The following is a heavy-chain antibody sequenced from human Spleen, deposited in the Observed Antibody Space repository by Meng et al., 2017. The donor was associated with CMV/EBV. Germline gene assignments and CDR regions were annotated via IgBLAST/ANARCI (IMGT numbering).Heavy chain of an antibody. CDR1: GFTFSSYA. CDR2: IYSGGGST. J-gene: IGHJ4*02. V-gene: IGHV3-23*03. CDR3: ATGSESTVVDYYFAY. D-gene: IGHD2-21*01. Sequence: GESLKISCAASGFTFSSYALAWVRQPPGKGLEWVSLIYSGGGSTYYADSMKGRFTISRDDSKKMLYLQMDNLRAEDTAVYYCATGSESTVVDYYFAYWGQGTLVTVSS.